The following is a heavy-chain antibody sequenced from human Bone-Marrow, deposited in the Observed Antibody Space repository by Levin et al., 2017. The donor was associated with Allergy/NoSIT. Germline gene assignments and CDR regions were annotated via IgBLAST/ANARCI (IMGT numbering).Heavy chain of an antibody. CDR2: IWYDGSNK. V-gene: IGHV3-33*01. D-gene: IGHD3-16*01. J-gene: IGHJ4*02. CDR1: GFTFSSYG. Sequence: PGGSLRLSCAASGFTFSSYGMHWVRQAPGKGLEWVAVIWYDGSNKYYADSVKGRFTISRDNSKNTLYLQMNSLRAEDTAVYYCAREALAPDLYEYVGGVDYWGQGTLVTVSS. CDR3: AREALAPDLYEYVGGVDY.